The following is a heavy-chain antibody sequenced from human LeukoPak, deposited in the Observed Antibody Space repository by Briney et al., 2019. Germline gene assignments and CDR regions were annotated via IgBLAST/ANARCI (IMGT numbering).Heavy chain of an antibody. CDR1: GFTFSSYW. Sequence: GGSLRLSCAASGFTFSSYWMHWVRQAPGKGLVWVSRINSDGSSTSYADSVRGRFTISRDNSKNTLYLQMTSLRAEDTAFYYCATLLPASRHYFHYWGQGALVTVSS. CDR2: INSDGSST. J-gene: IGHJ4*02. CDR3: ATLLPASRHYFHY. D-gene: IGHD2-21*02. V-gene: IGHV3-74*01.